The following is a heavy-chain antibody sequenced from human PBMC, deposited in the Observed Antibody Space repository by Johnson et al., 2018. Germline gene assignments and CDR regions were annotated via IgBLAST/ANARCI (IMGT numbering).Heavy chain of an antibody. CDR2: ISYDGSNK. CDR1: GFPFSSYG. V-gene: IGHV3-30*18. D-gene: IGHD1-26*01. Sequence: QLGQSGGGVVQPGRSRRRSCAASGFPFSSYGLHWVRQAPGKGLAWVAVISYDGSNKYYAATVKGRFTISRDNSKNTLYLQMNSLGVEETAVDYCAKGWALGEHWGQGTLVTVSS. CDR3: AKGWALGEH. J-gene: IGHJ1*01.